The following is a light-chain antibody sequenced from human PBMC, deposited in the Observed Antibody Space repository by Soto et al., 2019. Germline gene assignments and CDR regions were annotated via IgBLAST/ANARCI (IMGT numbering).Light chain of an antibody. V-gene: IGKV3-20*01. J-gene: IGKJ1*01. CDR2: GAS. CDR3: QQYGSSPTWT. Sequence: EIVMTQSPATLSVSPGERATLSCRTIQTVPSIYFAWYQQKPGQAPRLLIYGASTRATGIPDRFSGSGSGTDFTLTISRLEPEDSAVYYCQQYGSSPTWTFGQGTKVDIK. CDR1: QTVPSIY.